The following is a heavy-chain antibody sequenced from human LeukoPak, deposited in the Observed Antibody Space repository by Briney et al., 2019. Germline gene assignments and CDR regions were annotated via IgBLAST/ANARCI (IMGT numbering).Heavy chain of an antibody. CDR3: GRDALVGYFSYYYMDV. CDR1: GGSISSHY. J-gene: IGHJ6*03. CDR2: ISNSGST. D-gene: IGHD2-15*01. V-gene: IGHV4-59*11. Sequence: TSETLSLTCTVSGGSISSHYWTWIRQSPVKGLEWIGDISNSGSTSYNPSLKSRVTISIDTAKNQFSLKLSSVTAADTAVYYCGRDALVGYFSYYYMDVWGKGTTVTVSS.